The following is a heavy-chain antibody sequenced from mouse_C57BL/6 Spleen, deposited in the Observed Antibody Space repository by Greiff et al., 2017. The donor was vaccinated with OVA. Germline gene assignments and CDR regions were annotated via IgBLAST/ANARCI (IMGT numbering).Heavy chain of an antibody. CDR2: INPYNGGT. Sequence: EVQLQQSGPVLVKPGASVKMSCKASGYTFTDYYMNWVQQSPGKSLEWIGVINPYNGGTSSNQKFKGKATLPGDKSASTAYMELNSLTSEDSAVYYCASSTYYSIGNYFDYWGQGTTLTVSS. V-gene: IGHV1-19*01. J-gene: IGHJ2*01. D-gene: IGHD2-5*01. CDR1: GYTFTDYY. CDR3: ASSTYYSIGNYFDY.